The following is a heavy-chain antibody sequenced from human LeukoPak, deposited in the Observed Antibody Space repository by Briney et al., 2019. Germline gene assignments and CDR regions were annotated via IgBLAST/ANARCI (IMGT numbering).Heavy chain of an antibody. CDR2: FDPEDGET. Sequence: ASVKVSCKVSGYTLTELSMHWVRQAPGKGLEWMGGFDPEDGETIYAQKFQGRVTMTEDTSTDTAYMELSSLRSEDTAVYYCATQIRRYCSSTSCYRYDHWGQGTLVTVSS. D-gene: IGHD2-2*02. CDR3: ATQIRRYCSSTSCYRYDH. CDR1: GYTLTELS. V-gene: IGHV1-24*01. J-gene: IGHJ4*02.